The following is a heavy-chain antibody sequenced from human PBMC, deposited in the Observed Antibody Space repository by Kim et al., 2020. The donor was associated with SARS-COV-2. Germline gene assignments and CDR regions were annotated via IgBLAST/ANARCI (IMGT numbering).Heavy chain of an antibody. CDR3: AKLNTPPYYFGMDV. J-gene: IGHJ6*02. V-gene: IGHV4-39*01. Sequence: SETLSLTCTVSGGSISSSSYYWGWIRQPPGKGLEWIGSIYYSGSTYYNPSLKSRVTISVDTSKNQFSLKLSSVTAADTAVYYCAKLNTPPYYFGMDVWGQGTTVTVSS. CDR1: GGSISSSSYY. CDR2: IYYSGST.